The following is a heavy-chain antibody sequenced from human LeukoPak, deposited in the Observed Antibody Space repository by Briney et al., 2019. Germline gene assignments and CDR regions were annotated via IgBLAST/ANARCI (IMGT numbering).Heavy chain of an antibody. CDR1: GGSFSGYY. D-gene: IGHD4-17*01. CDR3: ARVHGAFDY. CDR2: ISHSGST. Sequence: SETLSLTCAVYGGSFSGYYWTWIRQPPGKGLEWIGEISHSGSTNYNPSLKSRVTISLDTSKNQFSLKLSSVTAADTAVYYCARVHGAFDYWGQGTLVTVSS. J-gene: IGHJ4*02. V-gene: IGHV4-34*01.